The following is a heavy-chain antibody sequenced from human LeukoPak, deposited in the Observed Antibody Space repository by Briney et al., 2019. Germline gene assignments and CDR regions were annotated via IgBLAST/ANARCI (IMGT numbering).Heavy chain of an antibody. Sequence: SGPALVKPTQTLTLTCTFSGFSLSTSGMCVSWIRQPPGKALEWLARIDWDEDRYYNTSLKTRLTISNDTSNNQVVLTMTNMDPVDTATYYCARSSRDHYYNYGMDVWGQGTTVTVSS. J-gene: IGHJ6*02. V-gene: IGHV2-70*11. D-gene: IGHD5-24*01. CDR2: IDWDEDR. CDR1: GFSLSTSGMC. CDR3: ARSSRDHYYNYGMDV.